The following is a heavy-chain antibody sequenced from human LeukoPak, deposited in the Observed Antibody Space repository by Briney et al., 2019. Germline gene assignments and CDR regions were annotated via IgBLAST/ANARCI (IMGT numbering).Heavy chain of an antibody. CDR3: ARDHIGLRLSDY. J-gene: IGHJ4*02. CDR1: GYTFTSYG. D-gene: IGHD5-12*01. Sequence: ASVKVSCTASGYTFTSYGISWVRQAPGQGLEWMGWISAYNGNTNYAQKLQGRVTMTTDTSTSTAYMELRSLRSDDTAVYYCARDHIGLRLSDYWGQGTLVTVSS. V-gene: IGHV1-18*01. CDR2: ISAYNGNT.